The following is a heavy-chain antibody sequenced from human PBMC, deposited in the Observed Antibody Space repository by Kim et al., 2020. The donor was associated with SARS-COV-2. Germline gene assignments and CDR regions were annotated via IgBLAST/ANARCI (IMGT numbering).Heavy chain of an antibody. CDR3: ATSAYSTSPDS. Sequence: ASVKVSCKVSGYTLTELSMHWVRQAPGKGLEWMGGFDPEDGETIYAQKFQGRVTMTEDTSTDTAYMKLSSLRSDDTAVYYCATSAYSTSPDSWGQGTLVTVSS. V-gene: IGHV1-24*01. CDR1: GYTLTELS. CDR2: FDPEDGET. J-gene: IGHJ4*02. D-gene: IGHD6-6*01.